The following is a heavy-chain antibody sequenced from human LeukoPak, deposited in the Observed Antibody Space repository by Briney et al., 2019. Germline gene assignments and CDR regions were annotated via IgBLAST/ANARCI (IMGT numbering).Heavy chain of an antibody. CDR1: GGSISSYY. V-gene: IGHV4-59*01. CDR2: IYYRGST. J-gene: IGHJ4*02. CDR3: ARGGPVAGDFDY. D-gene: IGHD6-19*01. Sequence: SETLSLTCTVSGGSISSYYWSWIRQPPGKGLEWIGYIYYRGSTNYNPSLKSRVTISVDTSKNQFSLKLSSVTAADTAVYYCARGGPVAGDFDYWGQGTLVTVSS.